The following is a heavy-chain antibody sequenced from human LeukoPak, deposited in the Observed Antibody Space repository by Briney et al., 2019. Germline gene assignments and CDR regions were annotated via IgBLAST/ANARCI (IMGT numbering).Heavy chain of an antibody. CDR1: GFTFTTSA. D-gene: IGHD3-16*01. J-gene: IGHJ4*02. CDR2: IDYDGSHI. Sequence: GGCLRLSCAGSGFTFTTSAMNWVRQVPGKGLEWVSSIDYDGSHIYYAASVKGRFSISRDNARDSVYLQMDSLRAEDTAVYYCARDPERYLRMGHYDYWGQGTLVIVSS. V-gene: IGHV3-21*01. CDR3: ARDPERYLRMGHYDY.